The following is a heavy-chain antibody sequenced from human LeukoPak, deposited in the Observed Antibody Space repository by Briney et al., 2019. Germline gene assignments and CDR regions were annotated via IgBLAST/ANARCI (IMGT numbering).Heavy chain of an antibody. V-gene: IGHV3-30*02. Sequence: GGSLRLSCAASGFTFSSYGMHWVRQAPGKGLEWVAFIRYDGSNKYYADSVKGRFTISRDNSKNTLYLQMNSLRAEDTAVYYCAKDLREDIVVVPAAPAFDYWGQGTLVTVSS. J-gene: IGHJ4*02. CDR2: IRYDGSNK. D-gene: IGHD2-2*01. CDR1: GFTFSSYG. CDR3: AKDLREDIVVVPAAPAFDY.